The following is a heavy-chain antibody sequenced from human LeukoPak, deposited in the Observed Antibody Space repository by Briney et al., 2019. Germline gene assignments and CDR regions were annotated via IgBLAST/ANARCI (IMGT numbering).Heavy chain of an antibody. CDR2: ISGSATGGRP. V-gene: IGHV3-23*01. J-gene: IGHJ4*02. D-gene: IGHD3-22*01. CDR3: ARDPGTYYCDI. Sequence: GGSLRLSCAASGFTFNTHPMTWVRQAPGKGLEWVSAISGSATGGRPYYADSVKGRFTISRDNFKNTVDLVMDSLRAEDTAVYYCARDPGTYYCDIWGQGTLVTVSS. CDR1: GFTFNTHP.